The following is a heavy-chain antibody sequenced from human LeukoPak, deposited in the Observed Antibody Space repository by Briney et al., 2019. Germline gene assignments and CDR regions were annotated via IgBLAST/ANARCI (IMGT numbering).Heavy chain of an antibody. CDR3: ANRGSCSSTSCPFDY. D-gene: IGHD2-2*01. J-gene: IGHJ4*02. Sequence: GGSLRLSRAASGFSFTGHWMHWVRQAPGKGLVWVARLSLDGRITSYADSVEGRFTISRDNAKSTVYLQMNSLRAEDTAVYYCANRGSCSSTSCPFDYWGQGTLVTVSS. CDR2: LSLDGRIT. CDR1: GFSFTGHW. V-gene: IGHV3-74*01.